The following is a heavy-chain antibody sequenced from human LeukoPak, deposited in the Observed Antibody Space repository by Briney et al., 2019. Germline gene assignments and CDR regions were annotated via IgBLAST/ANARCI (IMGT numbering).Heavy chain of an antibody. Sequence: GGSLRLSCGASGFTFSSYEMTWVRQAPGKGLEWVSAISGSGASTFYADSVKGRFTISRDNSKNTLYLQMNSLRAEDTAVYYCAKSEVLLAATRWFDYWGQGTLVTVSS. D-gene: IGHD2-15*01. CDR3: AKSEVLLAATRWFDY. V-gene: IGHV3-23*01. J-gene: IGHJ4*02. CDR2: ISGSGAST. CDR1: GFTFSSYE.